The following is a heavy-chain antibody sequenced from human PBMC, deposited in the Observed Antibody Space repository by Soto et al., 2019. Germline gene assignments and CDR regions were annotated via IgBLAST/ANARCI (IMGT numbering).Heavy chain of an antibody. CDR1: GYTFTSYA. Sequence: ASVKVSCKASGYTFTSYAMHWVRQAPGQRLEWMGWINAGNGNTKYSQKFQGRVTITRDTSASTACMELSSLRSEDTAVYYCARDPLRDCTNGVCYRGAFDIWGQGTMVTVSS. D-gene: IGHD2-8*01. CDR3: ARDPLRDCTNGVCYRGAFDI. CDR2: INAGNGNT. J-gene: IGHJ3*02. V-gene: IGHV1-3*01.